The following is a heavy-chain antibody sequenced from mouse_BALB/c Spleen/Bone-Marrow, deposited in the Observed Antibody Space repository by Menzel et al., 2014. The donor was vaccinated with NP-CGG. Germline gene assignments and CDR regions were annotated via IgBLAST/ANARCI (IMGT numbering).Heavy chain of an antibody. CDR3: ASYYHGSSSFAY. J-gene: IGHJ3*01. CDR1: GFNIKDTY. D-gene: IGHD1-1*01. V-gene: IGHV14-3*02. CDR2: IDPANGNT. Sequence: SGAELVKPGASVKLSCTASGFNIKDTYMHWVKRRPEQGLEWIGRIDPANGNTKYDPKFQGKATITADTSSNTAYLQLSSLTSEDTAVYYCASYYHGSSSFAYWGQGTLVTVSA.